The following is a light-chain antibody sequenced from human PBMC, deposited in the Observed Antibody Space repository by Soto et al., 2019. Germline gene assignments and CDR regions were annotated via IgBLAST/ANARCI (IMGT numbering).Light chain of an antibody. Sequence: DIVMTQSPDSLAVSLGERATINCKSSQSVLSSSNNKNYLAWYQQRPGQPPKLLIYWASTRESGVPDRFSGSGSGTDFTRTIISLQAEDVAVYYGQQYYSTPTYPFGQGTKLEIK. CDR1: QSVLSSSNNKNY. V-gene: IGKV4-1*01. CDR2: WAS. CDR3: QQYYSTPTYP. J-gene: IGKJ2*01.